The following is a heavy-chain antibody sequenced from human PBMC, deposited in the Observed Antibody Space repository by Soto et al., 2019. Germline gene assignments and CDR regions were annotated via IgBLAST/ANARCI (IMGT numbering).Heavy chain of an antibody. CDR3: ARLEYSSSSPELDYYYYGMDV. V-gene: IGHV1-69*13. D-gene: IGHD6-6*01. Sequence: GASVKVSCKASGGTFSSYAISWVRQAPGQGLEWIGGIIPIFGTANYAQKFQGRVTITADESTSTAYMELSSLRSEDTAVYYCARLEYSSSSPELDYYYYGMDVWGQGTTVTVSS. CDR2: IIPIFGTA. J-gene: IGHJ6*02. CDR1: GGTFSSYA.